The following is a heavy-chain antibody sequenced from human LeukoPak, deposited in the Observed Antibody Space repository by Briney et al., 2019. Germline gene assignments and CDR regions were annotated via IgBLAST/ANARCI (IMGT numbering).Heavy chain of an antibody. Sequence: TSETLSLTCTVSGDSISSSSAYWGWIRQPPGKGLEWIGSIYYSKNTYYNPSLKSRVTISADTSKNQFSLTLGSVSATDTAVYYCVSPRGFCYGYFDYWGQGTLVTVSS. D-gene: IGHD5-18*01. J-gene: IGHJ4*02. CDR2: IYYSKNT. CDR1: GDSISSSSAY. V-gene: IGHV4-39*01. CDR3: VSPRGFCYGYFDY.